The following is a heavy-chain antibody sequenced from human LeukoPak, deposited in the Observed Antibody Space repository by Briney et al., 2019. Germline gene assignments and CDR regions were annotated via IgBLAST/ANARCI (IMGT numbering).Heavy chain of an antibody. Sequence: GGSLRLSCAASGFTFSDYYMSWIRQAPGKGLEWVSHITSSGSTIYYADCVKGRFTISRDNAKNSLYLQMNSLRAEDTAVYYCAREYGAPYNWFDPWGQGTLVTVSS. V-gene: IGHV3-11*01. CDR3: AREYGAPYNWFDP. D-gene: IGHD4-17*01. CDR1: GFTFSDYY. CDR2: ITSSGSTI. J-gene: IGHJ5*02.